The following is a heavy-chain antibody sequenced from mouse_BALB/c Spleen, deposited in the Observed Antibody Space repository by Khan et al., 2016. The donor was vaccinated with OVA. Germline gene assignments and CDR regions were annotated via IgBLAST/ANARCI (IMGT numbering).Heavy chain of an antibody. Sequence: VQLKESGPGLVAPSQSLSITCTISGFSLTNYGVHWVRQPPGKGLEWLVVIWSDGSATYNSALKSRLSISKDNSKSQVFLKMNSLQTDVTAMYYCARQPYYHYYIMDYWGQGTSVTVSS. D-gene: IGHD2-10*01. CDR3: ARQPYYHYYIMDY. V-gene: IGHV2-6-1*01. CDR1: GFSLTNYG. J-gene: IGHJ4*01. CDR2: IWSDGSA.